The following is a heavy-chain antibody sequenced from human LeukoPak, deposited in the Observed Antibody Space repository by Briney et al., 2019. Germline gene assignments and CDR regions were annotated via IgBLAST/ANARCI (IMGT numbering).Heavy chain of an antibody. Sequence: SVKVSCKASGGTFSSYAISWVRPAPGQGLEWMGRIIPIFGIANYAQKFQGRVTITADKSTSTAYMELSSLRSEDTAVYYCARLPVAAAGTDYYGMDVWGQGTTVTVSS. J-gene: IGHJ6*02. D-gene: IGHD6-13*01. CDR2: IIPIFGIA. CDR3: ARLPVAAAGTDYYGMDV. V-gene: IGHV1-69*04. CDR1: GGTFSSYA.